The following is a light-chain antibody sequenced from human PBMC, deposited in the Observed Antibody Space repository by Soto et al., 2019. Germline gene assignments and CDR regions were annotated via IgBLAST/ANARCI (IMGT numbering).Light chain of an antibody. V-gene: IGKV1-5*01. CDR2: DAS. Sequence: DIQMTQSPSTLSASVGDRVTITCRASQSISSWLAWYQQKPGKAPKLLIYDASSLESVVPTRFSGSGSGTEFTLTISSLQPDDFATYCCQHYGGMWTFGQGTKVDIK. CDR1: QSISSW. CDR3: QHYGGMWT. J-gene: IGKJ1*01.